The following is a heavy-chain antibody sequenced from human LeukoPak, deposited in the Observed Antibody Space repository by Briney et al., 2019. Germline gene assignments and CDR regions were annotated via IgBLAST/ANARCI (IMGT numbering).Heavy chain of an antibody. CDR2: INHSGST. D-gene: IGHD1-14*01. Sequence: PSETLSLTCAVYGGSFSGYYWSWIRQPPGKGLEWIGEINHSGSTNYNPSLKSRVTISVDTSKNQFSLKLSSVTAADTAVYYCARNLYHTSPPSYWGQGTLVTVSS. V-gene: IGHV4-34*01. J-gene: IGHJ4*02. CDR3: ARNLYHTSPPSY. CDR1: GGSFSGYY.